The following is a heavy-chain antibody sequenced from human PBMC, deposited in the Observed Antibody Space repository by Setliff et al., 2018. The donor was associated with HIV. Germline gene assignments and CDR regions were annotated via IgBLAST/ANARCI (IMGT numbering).Heavy chain of an antibody. CDR2: INAGNGNT. V-gene: IGHV1-3*01. D-gene: IGHD3-22*01. CDR3: ARDFDYYDSSGYYHDAFDM. J-gene: IGHJ3*02. Sequence: ASVKVSCKASGYTFTSYAMHWVRQAPGQRLEWMGWINAGNGNTKYSQKFQGRVTITRDTSASTAYMELSSLRSEDTAVYYCARDFDYYDSSGYYHDAFDMWGQGTTVTVSS. CDR1: GYTFTSYA.